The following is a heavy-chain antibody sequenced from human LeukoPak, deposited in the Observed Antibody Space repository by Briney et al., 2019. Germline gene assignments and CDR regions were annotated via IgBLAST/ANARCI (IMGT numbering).Heavy chain of an antibody. CDR3: ASSYQYCSSTSCYVS. CDR2: IYSGGST. Sequence: GGSLRLSCAASGFTVSSNYMSWVRQAPGKGLEWVSVIYSGGSTYYADSVKGRFTISRDNSKNTLYLQMNSLRVEDTAVYYCASSYQYCSSTSCYVSWGQGTLVTVSS. J-gene: IGHJ5*02. CDR1: GFTVSSNY. V-gene: IGHV3-66*01. D-gene: IGHD2-2*01.